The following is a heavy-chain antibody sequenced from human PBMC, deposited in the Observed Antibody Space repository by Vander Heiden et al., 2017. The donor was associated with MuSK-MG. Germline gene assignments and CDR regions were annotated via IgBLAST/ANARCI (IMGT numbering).Heavy chain of an antibody. CDR1: GFTFSSYS. D-gene: IGHD3-3*01. CDR2: ISSSSSYI. Sequence: EVQLVASGGGLVKPGGSLRLSCAASGFTFSSYSMNCVRQAPGKGLEWVSSISSSSSYIYYADSVKGRFTISRDNAKNSLYLQMNSLRAEDTAVYYCARDRYDFWSGYYYYYGMDVWGQGTTVTVSS. V-gene: IGHV3-21*01. J-gene: IGHJ6*02. CDR3: ARDRYDFWSGYYYYYGMDV.